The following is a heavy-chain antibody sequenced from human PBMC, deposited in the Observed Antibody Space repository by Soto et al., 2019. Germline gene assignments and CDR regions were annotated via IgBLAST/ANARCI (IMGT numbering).Heavy chain of an antibody. V-gene: IGHV4-59*01. CDR3: ARSITIFGLAVDNWVDP. D-gene: IGHD3-3*01. CDR2: IYYSGTT. CDR1: GGSISAYY. Sequence: SETLSLTCSVSGGSISAYYWSWIRQPPGKGLEWIGYIYYSGTTNYNPSLKSRVTISIDTSKNQFSLKLSSVTAADTAVYYCARSITIFGLAVDNWVDPWGQGTLVTVSS. J-gene: IGHJ5*02.